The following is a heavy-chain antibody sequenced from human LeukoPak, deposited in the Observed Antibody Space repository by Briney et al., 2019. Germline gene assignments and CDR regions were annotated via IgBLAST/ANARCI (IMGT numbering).Heavy chain of an antibody. CDR1: GFTLSSYA. V-gene: IGHV3-23*01. Sequence: GSLRLSCAASGFTLSSYAMSWVRQGPGKGLEWVSAISVSGNTYHADSVKGRFTISRDNSKNTLYLQMNSLRAEDTAVYYCAKGSKEVLFTRDHYMDVWGKGTTVTISS. CDR2: ISVSGNT. D-gene: IGHD3-3*01. CDR3: AKGSKEVLFTRDHYMDV. J-gene: IGHJ6*03.